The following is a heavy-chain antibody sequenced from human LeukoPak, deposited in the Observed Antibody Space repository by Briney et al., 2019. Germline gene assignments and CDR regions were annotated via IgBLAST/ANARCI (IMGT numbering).Heavy chain of an antibody. CDR2: INHSGST. V-gene: IGHV4-34*01. J-gene: IGHJ5*02. CDR3: ARGLKSEQQLGGINWFDP. D-gene: IGHD4-11*01. CDR1: GGSISSYY. Sequence: PSETLSLTCTVSGGSISSYYWSWIRQPPGKGLEWIGEINHSGSTNYNPSLKSRVTISVDTSKNQFSLKLSSVTAADTAVYYCARGLKSEQQLGGINWFDPWGQGTLVTVSS.